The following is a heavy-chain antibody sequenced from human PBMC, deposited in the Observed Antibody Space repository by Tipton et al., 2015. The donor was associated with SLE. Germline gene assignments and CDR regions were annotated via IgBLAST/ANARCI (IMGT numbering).Heavy chain of an antibody. D-gene: IGHD5-24*01. J-gene: IGHJ4*01. CDR2: IYYTGST. CDR3: EGAPLGSITGFDF. Sequence: TLSLTCTVSGGSISSYYWSWIRQPPGQGVEWIGYIYYTGSTKYNPSLKSRVTISIDTSKNQFSLKMTSMTAADTAVYYCEGAPLGSITGFDFWGHGTLVTISS. CDR1: GGSISSYY. V-gene: IGHV4-59*01.